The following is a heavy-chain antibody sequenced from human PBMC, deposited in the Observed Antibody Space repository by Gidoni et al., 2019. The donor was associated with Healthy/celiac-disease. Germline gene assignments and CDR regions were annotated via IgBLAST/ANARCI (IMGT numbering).Heavy chain of an antibody. V-gene: IGHV3-23*01. D-gene: IGHD3-9*01. CDR3: AKDAPAWWDYDILTGYYGMDV. Sequence: EVQLLESGGGLVQPGGSLRLSCAASGFTFRSYALSLVRQAPGKGLEWVSAISGSGGSTYYADSVKGRFTISRDNSKNTLYLQMNSLRAEDTAVYYCAKDAPAWWDYDILTGYYGMDVWGQGTTVTVSS. J-gene: IGHJ6*02. CDR2: ISGSGGST. CDR1: GFTFRSYA.